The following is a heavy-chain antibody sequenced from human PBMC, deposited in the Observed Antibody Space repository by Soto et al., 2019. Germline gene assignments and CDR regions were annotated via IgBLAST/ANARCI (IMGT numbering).Heavy chain of an antibody. CDR1: GGSISSGGYY. CDR3: AIHEMATIFDY. CDR2: IYYSGST. Sequence: SETLSLTCTVSGGSISSGGYYWSWIRQHPGKGLEWIGYIYYSGSTYYNPSLKSRVTISVDTSKNQFSLKLSSVTAADTAVYYCAIHEMATIFDYWGQGTLVTVSS. V-gene: IGHV4-31*03. D-gene: IGHD5-12*01. J-gene: IGHJ4*02.